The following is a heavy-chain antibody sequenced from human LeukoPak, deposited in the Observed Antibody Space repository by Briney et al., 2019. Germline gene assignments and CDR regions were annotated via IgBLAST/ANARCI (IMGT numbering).Heavy chain of an antibody. Sequence: GGSLRLSCAASGFTFRSYAMHWVRQAPGKGLEWVAVISDDGSRQHYADFLEGRITISRDNSKNTVSLQMSSLGTEDTAVYFCAREQSGDGWSGFDYWAREPWSPSPQ. D-gene: IGHD6-19*01. V-gene: IGHV3-30*15. CDR1: GFTFRSYA. CDR2: ISDDGSRQ. J-gene: IGHJ4*02. CDR3: AREQSGDGWSGFDY.